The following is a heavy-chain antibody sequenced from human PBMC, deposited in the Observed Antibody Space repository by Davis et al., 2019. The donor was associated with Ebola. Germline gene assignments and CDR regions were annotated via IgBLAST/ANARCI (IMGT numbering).Heavy chain of an antibody. V-gene: IGHV3-7*03. D-gene: IGHD3-10*01. Sequence: GESLKISCAASGFTFSSYWMTWVRQAPGKGLEWVANIKQDGSEKYYVDSVKGRFTISRDNAKNSLYLQMNSLRAEDTAVYYCARDPRRFREFYYYYYGMDVWGQGTTVTVSS. J-gene: IGHJ6*02. CDR3: ARDPRRFREFYYYYYGMDV. CDR1: GFTFSSYW. CDR2: IKQDGSEK.